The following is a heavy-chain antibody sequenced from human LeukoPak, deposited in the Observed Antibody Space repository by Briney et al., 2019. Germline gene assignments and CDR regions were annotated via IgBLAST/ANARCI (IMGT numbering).Heavy chain of an antibody. CDR3: AKDAGSVVVTASSFDY. D-gene: IGHD2-21*02. V-gene: IGHV3-30*18. CDR2: ISYDGSNK. J-gene: IGHJ4*02. Sequence: GGSLRLSCAASGFTFSSYGMHWVRQAPGKGLAWVAVISYDGSNKYYADTVEGRFTISRDNSKNTLYLQMNSLRAEDTAVYYCAKDAGSVVVTASSFDYWGQGTLVTVSS. CDR1: GFTFSSYG.